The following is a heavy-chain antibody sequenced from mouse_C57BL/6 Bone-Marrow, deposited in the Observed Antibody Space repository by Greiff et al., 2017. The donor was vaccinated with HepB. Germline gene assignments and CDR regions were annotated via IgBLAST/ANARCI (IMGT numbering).Heavy chain of an antibody. D-gene: IGHD1-1*01. CDR2: IHPSDSDT. V-gene: IGHV1-74*01. CDR1: GYTFTSYW. CDR3: ALHYYGSPWYFDV. J-gene: IGHJ1*03. Sequence: MQLKQPGAELVKPGASVKVSCKASGYTFTSYWMHWVKQRPGQGLEWIGRIHPSDSDTNYNQKFKGKATLTVDKSSSTAYMQLSSLTSEDSAVYYCALHYYGSPWYFDVWGTGTTVTVSS.